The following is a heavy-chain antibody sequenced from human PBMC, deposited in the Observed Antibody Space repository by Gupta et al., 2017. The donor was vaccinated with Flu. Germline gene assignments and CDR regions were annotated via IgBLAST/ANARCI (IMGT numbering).Heavy chain of an antibody. J-gene: IGHJ6*02. CDR2: INAGNGNT. Sequence: QVQLVQSGAEVKKPGASVKVSCKASGYTFTTYALHWVRTAPGQGLEWMGWINAGNGNTKYSQKFQGRVTITRDTSANTAYLELSSLRSEDTAVYYCTKGGGSSWNYYNGMDVWGQGTTVTVPS. D-gene: IGHD6-13*01. V-gene: IGHV1-3*01. CDR1: GYTFTTYA. CDR3: TKGGGSSWNYYNGMDV.